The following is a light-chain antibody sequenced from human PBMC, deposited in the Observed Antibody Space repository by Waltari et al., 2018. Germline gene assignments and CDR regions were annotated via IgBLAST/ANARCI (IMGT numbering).Light chain of an antibody. J-gene: IGLJ1*01. CDR1: SSNIGSNY. CDR3: AAWDDSLSGRGV. CDR2: RKN. V-gene: IGLV1-47*01. Sequence: QSVLTQPPSASGTPGQRVTISCSGSSSNIGSNYVYWYQQLPGTAPKLLIYRKNQRPSGVPDRFSGSKSGTSASLAISGLRSEDEADYYCAAWDDSLSGRGVFGTGTKVTVL.